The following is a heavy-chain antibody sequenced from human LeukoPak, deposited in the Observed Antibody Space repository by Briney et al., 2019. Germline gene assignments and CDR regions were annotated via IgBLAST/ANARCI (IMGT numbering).Heavy chain of an antibody. J-gene: IGHJ4*02. D-gene: IGHD2-2*01. CDR1: GDSISGYY. Sequence: PSETLSLTCTVSGDSISGYYWSWIRQPPGKGLEWIGNIYYSGTTNYDPSLRSRVNMSLDASKNQFSLKLSSVTAADTAVYYCARGRGVVVVPAATIHFDYWGQGTLVTVSS. CDR2: IYYSGTT. CDR3: ARGRGVVVVPAATIHFDY. V-gene: IGHV4-59*12.